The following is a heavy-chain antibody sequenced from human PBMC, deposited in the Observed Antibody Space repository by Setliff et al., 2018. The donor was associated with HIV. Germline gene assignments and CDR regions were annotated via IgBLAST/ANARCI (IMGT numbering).Heavy chain of an antibody. CDR3: ARHAPDPPWAYYYYYMDV. V-gene: IGHV4-59*08. CDR2: IYYSGST. D-gene: IGHD3-16*01. CDR1: GGTISSYY. Sequence: SETLSLTCTVSGGTISSYYWSWIRHPPGKGMEWIGYIYYSGSTNYNPSLKSRVNISVDTSKNQFSRKLSSVTAADTSVYYCARHAPDPPWAYYYYYMDVWGKGTTFTVSS. J-gene: IGHJ6*03.